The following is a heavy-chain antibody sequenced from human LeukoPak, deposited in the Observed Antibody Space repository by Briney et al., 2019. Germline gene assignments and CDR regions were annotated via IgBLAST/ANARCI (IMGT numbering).Heavy chain of an antibody. D-gene: IGHD5-12*01. V-gene: IGHV4-61*02. J-gene: IGHJ5*02. CDR2: IYTSGST. CDR1: GGSISSGSYY. Sequence: SETLSLTCTVSGGSISSGSYYWSWIRQPAGKGLEWIGRIYTSGSTNYNPSLKSRVTISVDTSKNQFSLKLSSLTAADTAVYYCARDLGYGNWFDPWGQGTLVTVSS. CDR3: ARDLGYGNWFDP.